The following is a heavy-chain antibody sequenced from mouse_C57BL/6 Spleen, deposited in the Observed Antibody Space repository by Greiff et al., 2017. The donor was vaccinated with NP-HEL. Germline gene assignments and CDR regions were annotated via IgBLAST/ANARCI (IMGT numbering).Heavy chain of an antibody. V-gene: IGHV1-82*01. Sequence: QVQLQQSGPELVKPGASVKISCKASGYSFSSSWMNWVKQRPGKGLEWIGRIYPGDGDTNYNGKFKGKATLTADKSSSTAYMQLSSLTSEDSAVYYCARSGSSYVAMDYWGQGTSVTVSS. CDR1: GYSFSSSW. CDR2: IYPGDGDT. CDR3: ARSGSSYVAMDY. D-gene: IGHD1-1*01. J-gene: IGHJ4*01.